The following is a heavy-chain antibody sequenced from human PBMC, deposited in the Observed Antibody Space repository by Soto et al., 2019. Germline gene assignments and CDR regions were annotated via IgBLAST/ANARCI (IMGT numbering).Heavy chain of an antibody. CDR1: GCTFTNYG. V-gene: IGHV1-18*01. D-gene: IGHD6-13*01. CDR2: INTYHGNT. J-gene: IGHJ6*02. CDR3: ARSPGYSASWGYFYYGMKI. Sequence: QVQLVQSGAELKKPGSSVKVSCKASGCTFTNYGISWVRQAPGQGLEWMGWINTYHGNTKYAQKLQGRVTITKDTSTSTAYMDLTSVKSDDTAVYCCARSPGYSASWGYFYYGMKIWGQGTTVIVTS.